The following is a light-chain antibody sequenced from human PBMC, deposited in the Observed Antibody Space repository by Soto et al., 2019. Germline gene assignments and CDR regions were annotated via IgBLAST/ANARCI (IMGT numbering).Light chain of an antibody. CDR1: QSVSSY. V-gene: IGKV3-11*01. J-gene: IGKJ5*01. CDR3: QQRSNWPRIT. Sequence: EIVLTPSPATLSLSPVERATLSCRASQSVSSYLAWYQQTPGQAPRLLIYDASNRVTGIPARFSGSGSGTDFTLTSSSLEPEDFAVYYCQQRSNWPRITFGQGTRLEI. CDR2: DAS.